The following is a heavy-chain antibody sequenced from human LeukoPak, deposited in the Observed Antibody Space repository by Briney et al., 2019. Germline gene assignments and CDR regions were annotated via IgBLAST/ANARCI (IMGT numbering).Heavy chain of an antibody. D-gene: IGHD4/OR15-4a*01. CDR2: FDPEDGET. J-gene: IGHJ3*02. Sequence: ASVKVSCKVSGYTLTELSMHWVRQAPGKGLEWMGGFDPEDGETIYAQKFQGRVAMTEETSTATAYRELRSLRSEDTAVYYCATDRLRDYAAFDIWGQGTMVTVSS. V-gene: IGHV1-24*01. CDR3: ATDRLRDYAAFDI. CDR1: GYTLTELS.